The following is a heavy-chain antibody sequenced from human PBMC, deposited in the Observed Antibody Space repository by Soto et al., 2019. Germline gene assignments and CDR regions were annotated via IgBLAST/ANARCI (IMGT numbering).Heavy chain of an antibody. J-gene: IGHJ4*02. D-gene: IGHD6-19*01. CDR3: ARKYSSGWYDY. V-gene: IGHV1-3*01. CDR1: GYTFTSYA. Sequence: QVQLVQSGAEVKKPGASVKVSCKASGYTFTSYAMHSVRQAPGQRLEWMGWINAGNGNTKYSQKFQGRVTITRDTSASTAYMELSSLRSEDTAVYYCARKYSSGWYDYWGQGTLVTVSS. CDR2: INAGNGNT.